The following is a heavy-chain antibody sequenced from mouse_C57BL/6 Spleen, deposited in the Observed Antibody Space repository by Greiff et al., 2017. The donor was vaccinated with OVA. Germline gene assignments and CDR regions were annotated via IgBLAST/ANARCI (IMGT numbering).Heavy chain of an antibody. CDR1: GFSLTSYG. CDR3: AADGYPGAY. Sequence: VKLQQSGPGLVQPSQSLSITCTVSGFSLTSYGVHWVRQSPGKGLEWLGVIWRGGSTDYNAAFISRLSITKDNSKSQVFFKMNSLQADDTAIYYCAADGYPGAYWGQGTLVTVSA. J-gene: IGHJ3*01. CDR2: IWRGGST. D-gene: IGHD2-3*01. V-gene: IGHV2-5*01.